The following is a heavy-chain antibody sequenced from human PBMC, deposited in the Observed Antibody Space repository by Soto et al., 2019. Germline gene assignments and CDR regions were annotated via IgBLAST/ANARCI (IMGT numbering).Heavy chain of an antibody. CDR2: IYYSGST. CDR1: GVSISSSSYY. Sequence: PSETLSLTCTVSGVSISSSSYYWGWIRQPPGKGLEWIGSIYYSGSTYYNPSLKSRVTISVDTSKNQFSLKLSPVTAADTAVYYCARHASSSSHHWFDPWGQGTLVTVSS. D-gene: IGHD6-6*01. V-gene: IGHV4-39*01. J-gene: IGHJ5*02. CDR3: ARHASSSSHHWFDP.